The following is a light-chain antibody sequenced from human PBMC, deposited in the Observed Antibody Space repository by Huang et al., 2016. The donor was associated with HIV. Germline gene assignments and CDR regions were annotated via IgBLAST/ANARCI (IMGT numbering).Light chain of an antibody. CDR1: QSLTIT. CDR2: GPS. J-gene: IGKJ1*01. Sequence: EIVLTQSPATLSVSPGERATLSCRASQSLTITLAWYQQRPGQAPRLLIYGPSTRASGVPARFSGSGSGTDFTLTINSLQSEDFGVYYCQQHDTWPWTFGQGTKVENK. V-gene: IGKV3-15*01. CDR3: QQHDTWPWT.